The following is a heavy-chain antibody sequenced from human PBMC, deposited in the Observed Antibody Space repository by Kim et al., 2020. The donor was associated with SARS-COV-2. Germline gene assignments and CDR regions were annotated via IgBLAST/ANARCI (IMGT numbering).Heavy chain of an antibody. J-gene: IGHJ4*02. D-gene: IGHD6-13*01. CDR1: GGSFSGYY. CDR3: ARGKQQRVY. Sequence: SETLSLSCAVYGGSFSGYYWSWIRQPPGKGLEWIGVINHSGSTNYYPSPKSRVSISLDTSKNQFSQMLSNMIAADTAVYYYARGKQQRVYWGQGTLVTVS. V-gene: IGHV4-34*01. CDR2: INHSGST.